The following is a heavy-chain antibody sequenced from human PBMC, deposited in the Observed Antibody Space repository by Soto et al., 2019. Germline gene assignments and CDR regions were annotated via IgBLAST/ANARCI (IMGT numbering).Heavy chain of an antibody. J-gene: IGHJ6*02. CDR1: GGSLSSSNW. CDR2: IYHSGST. Sequence: SETLSLTCAVAGGSLSSSNWWSWVRQPPGKGLEWIGEIYHSGSTNYNPSLKSRVTISVDKSKNQFSLKLSSVTAADTAVYYCARIYSGSYYYYYGMDVWGQGTTVTVSS. V-gene: IGHV4-4*02. CDR3: ARIYSGSYYYYYGMDV. D-gene: IGHD1-26*01.